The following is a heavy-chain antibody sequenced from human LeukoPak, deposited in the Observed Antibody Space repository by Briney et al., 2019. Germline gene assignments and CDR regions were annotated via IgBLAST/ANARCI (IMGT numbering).Heavy chain of an antibody. CDR3: ARDRKKNWFDP. Sequence: AASVKVSCKASGYTFTGYYMHWVRQAPGQGLEWMGIINPSGGSTSYAQKFQGRVTMTRDTSTSTVYMELSSLRSEDTAVYYCARDRKKNWFDPWGQGTLVTVSS. CDR2: INPSGGST. CDR1: GYTFTGYY. J-gene: IGHJ5*02. V-gene: IGHV1-46*01.